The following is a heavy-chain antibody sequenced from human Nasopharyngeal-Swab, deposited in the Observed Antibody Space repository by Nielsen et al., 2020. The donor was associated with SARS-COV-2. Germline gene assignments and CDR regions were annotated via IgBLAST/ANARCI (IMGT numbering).Heavy chain of an antibody. Sequence: SVKVSCKACGGTLSSYAISWVRQAPAQGLEWMGGIIPIFGTANYAQKFQGRVTITADESTSTAYMELSSLRSEDTAVYYCARNPGYYDFWSGYPNWFDPWGQGTLVTVSS. D-gene: IGHD3-3*01. CDR2: IIPIFGTA. CDR1: GGTLSSYA. CDR3: ARNPGYYDFWSGYPNWFDP. J-gene: IGHJ5*02. V-gene: IGHV1-69*13.